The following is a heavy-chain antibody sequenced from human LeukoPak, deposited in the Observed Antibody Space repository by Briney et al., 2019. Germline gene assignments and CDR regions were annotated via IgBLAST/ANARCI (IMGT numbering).Heavy chain of an antibody. CDR2: ISAYNGNT. CDR1: GYTFTSYG. CDR3: ARAKLYYYDSSGYGNWFDP. J-gene: IGHJ5*02. Sequence: ASVKVSCKASGYTFTSYGISWVRQAPGQGLEWMGWISAYNGNTNYAQKLQGRVTMTTDTSTSTAYMELRSLRSDDTAVYYRARAKLYYYDSSGYGNWFDPWGQGTLVTVSS. V-gene: IGHV1-18*01. D-gene: IGHD3-22*01.